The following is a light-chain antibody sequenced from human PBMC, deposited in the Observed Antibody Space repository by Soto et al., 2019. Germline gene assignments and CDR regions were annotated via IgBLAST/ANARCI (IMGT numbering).Light chain of an antibody. J-gene: IGLJ1*01. CDR1: TSNIGKNA. CDR2: YDD. CDR3: GAWDDSLNGPV. V-gene: IGLV1-36*01. Sequence: QLVLTQPPSVAEAPRQRVTISCSGSTSNIGKNAVNWYQQLPGKAPKLLIYYDDMLPSGISDRFSGSRSGTSASLAISGLQSEDEADYYCGAWDDSLNGPVFGTGTKLTVL.